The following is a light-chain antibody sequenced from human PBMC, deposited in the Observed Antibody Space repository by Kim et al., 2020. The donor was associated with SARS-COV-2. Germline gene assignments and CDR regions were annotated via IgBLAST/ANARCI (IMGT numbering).Light chain of an antibody. Sequence: PVQSRTISCSGTSSDVGGYNYVSWYQQHPGKAPKLMIYDVSNRPSGVSIRFSGSKSGNTASLTISGLQAEDEADYYCSSYTSSSPLFGGGTQLTVL. CDR3: SSYTSSSPL. V-gene: IGLV2-14*03. J-gene: IGLJ2*01. CDR1: SSDVGGYNY. CDR2: DVS.